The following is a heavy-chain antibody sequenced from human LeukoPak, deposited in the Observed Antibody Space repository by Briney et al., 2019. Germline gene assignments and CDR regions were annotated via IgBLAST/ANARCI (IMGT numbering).Heavy chain of an antibody. Sequence: SETLSLTCTVSGGSISSSSYYWGWIRRPPGKGLEWIGSIYYSGSTYYNPSLKSRVTISVDTSKNQFSLKLSSVTAADTAVYYCARDWGWDGRGGAFDIWGQGTMVTVSS. CDR1: GGSISSSSYY. V-gene: IGHV4-39*02. J-gene: IGHJ3*02. D-gene: IGHD3-16*01. CDR2: IYYSGST. CDR3: ARDWGWDGRGGAFDI.